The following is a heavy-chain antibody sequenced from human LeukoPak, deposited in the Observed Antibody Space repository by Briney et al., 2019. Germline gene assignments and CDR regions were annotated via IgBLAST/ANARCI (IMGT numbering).Heavy chain of an antibody. Sequence: GGSLRLSCAASGFTFSSYEMNWVRQAPGKGLEWVSYISSSGSTIYYADSVKGRFTISRDNAKNSLHLQMNSLRAEDTAVYYCAREVDPGYFDYWGQGTLVTVSS. CDR1: GFTFSSYE. V-gene: IGHV3-48*03. CDR2: ISSSGSTI. D-gene: IGHD5-12*01. J-gene: IGHJ4*02. CDR3: AREVDPGYFDY.